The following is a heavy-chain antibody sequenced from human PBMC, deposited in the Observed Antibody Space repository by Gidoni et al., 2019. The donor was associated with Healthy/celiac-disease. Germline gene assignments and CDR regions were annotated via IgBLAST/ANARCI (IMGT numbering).Heavy chain of an antibody. J-gene: IGHJ5*02. D-gene: IGHD6-19*01. CDR2: IYYSGST. CDR1: GGSISSSSYY. V-gene: IGHV4-39*01. Sequence: QLQLQESGPGLVKPSETLSLTCTVSGGSISSSSYYWGWIRQPPGKGLEWIGSIYYSGSTYYNPSLKSRVTISVDTSKNQFSLKLSSVTAADTAVYYCARLAVAGPTLPWFDPWGQGTLVTVSS. CDR3: ARLAVAGPTLPWFDP.